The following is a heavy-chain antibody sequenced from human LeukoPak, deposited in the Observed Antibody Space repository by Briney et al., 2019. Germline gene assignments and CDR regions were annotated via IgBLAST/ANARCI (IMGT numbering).Heavy chain of an antibody. CDR1: GFTFSSYE. Sequence: GGSLRLSFAASGFTFSSYEMNWVRQAPGKGLEWVSYMSSSGSTIYYADSVKGRFTISRDNAKNSLYLQMNSLRAEDTAVYYCARDSYGSGSYREYYYGMDIWGQGTTVTVSS. CDR3: ARDSYGSGSYREYYYGMDI. J-gene: IGHJ6*02. D-gene: IGHD3-10*01. CDR2: MSSSGSTI. V-gene: IGHV3-48*03.